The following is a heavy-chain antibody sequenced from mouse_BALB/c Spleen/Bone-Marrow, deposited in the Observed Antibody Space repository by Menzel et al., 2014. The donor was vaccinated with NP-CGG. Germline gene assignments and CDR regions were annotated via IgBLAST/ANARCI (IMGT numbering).Heavy chain of an antibody. CDR2: ILPGNTNA. CDR1: GYTFSNYW. J-gene: IGHJ4*01. CDR3: ARGWYSMDD. Sequence: VQLLESGAEQMQPGASVKISCKASGYTFSNYWIEWVKQRPGHGLEWIGEILPGNTNANYNEKFKGRATFTADTSSNTAYMQLSSLTSEDSAVYYCARGWYSMDDWGQGTSVTVSS. V-gene: IGHV1-9*01.